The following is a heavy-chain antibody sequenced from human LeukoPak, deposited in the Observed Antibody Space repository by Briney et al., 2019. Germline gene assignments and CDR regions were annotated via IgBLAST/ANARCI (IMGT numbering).Heavy chain of an antibody. D-gene: IGHD3-22*01. V-gene: IGHV1-24*01. J-gene: IGHJ4*02. CDR3: EMGYYDSSGYSPFDY. Sequence: GASVKVSCKVSGYTLTELSMHWVRQAPGKGLEWMGGFDPEDGETIYAQKFQGRVTMTEDTSTDTAYMELSSLRSEDTAVYYCEMGYYDSSGYSPFDYWGQGTLVTVSS. CDR1: GYTLTELS. CDR2: FDPEDGET.